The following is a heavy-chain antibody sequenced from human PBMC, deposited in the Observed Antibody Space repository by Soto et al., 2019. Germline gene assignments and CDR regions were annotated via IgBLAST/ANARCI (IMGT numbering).Heavy chain of an antibody. D-gene: IGHD4-4*01. Sequence: QVQLVESGGGVVQPGRSLRLSCAASGFTFSSYGMHWVRQAPGKGLEWVAVISYDGSNKYYADSVKGRFTIYRDNSKNTLYLQMNSRRAEDTAVYYCATRDVTTSYGMDVWGQGTTVTVSS. CDR3: ATRDVTTSYGMDV. CDR2: ISYDGSNK. V-gene: IGHV3-30*03. CDR1: GFTFSSYG. J-gene: IGHJ6*02.